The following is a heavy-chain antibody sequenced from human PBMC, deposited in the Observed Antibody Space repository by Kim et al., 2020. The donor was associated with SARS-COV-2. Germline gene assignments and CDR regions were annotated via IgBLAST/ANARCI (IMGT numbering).Heavy chain of an antibody. Sequence: APGFTGRVVCSLDTSGSTAYLQISSLKAEDTAVYYCAREGPWGSSWGFDYWGQGTLVTVSS. V-gene: IGHV7-4-1*02. J-gene: IGHJ4*02. D-gene: IGHD6-13*01. CDR3: AREGPWGSSWGFDY.